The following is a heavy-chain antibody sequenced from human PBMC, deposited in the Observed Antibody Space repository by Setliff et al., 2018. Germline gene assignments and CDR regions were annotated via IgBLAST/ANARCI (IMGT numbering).Heavy chain of an antibody. D-gene: IGHD1-20*01. CDR1: GYTFTSYA. CDR2: INAGNGNT. CDR3: ARDNIGYITGIPYYYYYYMDV. J-gene: IGHJ6*03. V-gene: IGHV1-3*01. Sequence: ASVKVSCKASGYTFTSYAMHWVRQAPGQRLEWMGWINAGNGNTKYSQKFQGRVTITRDTSASTAYMELSGLRSEDTAVYYCARDNIGYITGIPYYYYYYMDVWGKGTTVTVSS.